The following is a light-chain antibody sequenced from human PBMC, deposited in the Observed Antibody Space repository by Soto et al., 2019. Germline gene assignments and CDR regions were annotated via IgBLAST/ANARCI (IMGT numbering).Light chain of an antibody. Sequence: EIVLTQSPGTLSLSPGESATLSCRASQSVSSTSLAWYQQKPGQAPRLLIYGVSSRATDIPDRFSGSGSGTDFTLTISRREPEDFAVDFCQQYGSSPLTFGQGTKVEIK. J-gene: IGKJ1*01. CDR3: QQYGSSPLT. V-gene: IGKV3-20*01. CDR1: QSVSSTS. CDR2: GVS.